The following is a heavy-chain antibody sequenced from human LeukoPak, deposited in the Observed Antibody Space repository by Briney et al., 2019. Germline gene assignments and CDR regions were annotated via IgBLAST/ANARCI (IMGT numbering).Heavy chain of an antibody. D-gene: IGHD1-26*01. Sequence: KAGGSLRLSCAASGFSLSDYYMSWIRQAPGKGLEGISHISSSSSYTNYSDSVKGRFTISRDNAKNSLHLQMSSLRAEDTAVYYCARDSGNYYDYWGQGTLVTVSS. CDR1: GFSLSDYY. CDR2: ISSSSSYT. J-gene: IGHJ4*02. V-gene: IGHV3-11*05. CDR3: ARDSGNYYDY.